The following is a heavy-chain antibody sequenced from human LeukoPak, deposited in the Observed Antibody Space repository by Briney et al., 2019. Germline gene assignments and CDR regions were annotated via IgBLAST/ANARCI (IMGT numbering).Heavy chain of an antibody. J-gene: IGHJ5*02. CDR1: GGSFSGYY. CDR2: INHSGSI. CDR3: ARRFGEGP. D-gene: IGHD3-10*01. V-gene: IGHV4-34*01. Sequence: SETLSLTCAVYGGSFSGYYWSWIRQPPGKGLEWIGEINHSGSINYNPSLKSRVTISVDTSKNQFSLKLSSVTAADTAVYYCARRFGEGPWGQGTLVTVSS.